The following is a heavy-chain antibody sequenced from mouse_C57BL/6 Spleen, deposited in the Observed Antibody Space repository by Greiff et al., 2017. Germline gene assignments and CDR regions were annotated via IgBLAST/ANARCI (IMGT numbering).Heavy chain of an antibody. J-gene: IGHJ2*01. CDR1: GFTFSDYY. V-gene: IGHV5-16*01. CDR3: AREGGYDEVYYFDY. D-gene: IGHD2-2*01. Sequence: EVKVVESEGGLVQPGSSMKLSCTASGFTFSDYYMAWVRQVPEKGLEWVANINYDGSSTYYLDSLKSRFIISRDNAKNILYLQMSSLKSEDTATYYCAREGGYDEVYYFDYWGQGTTLTVSS. CDR2: INYDGSST.